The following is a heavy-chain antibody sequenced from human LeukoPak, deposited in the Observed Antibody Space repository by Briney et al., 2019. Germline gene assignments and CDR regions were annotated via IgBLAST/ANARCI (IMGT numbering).Heavy chain of an antibody. J-gene: IGHJ4*02. CDR3: AKYDSSDYYPL. D-gene: IGHD3-22*01. V-gene: IGHV4-31*03. Sequence: PSETLSLTCTVSGGSISSGGYYWSWIRQHPGKGLEWIGCIYYSGITYYSPSLKSRLTISVDTSKNQFSLELSSVTAADTAVYYCAKYDSSDYYPLWGQGTLVTVSS. CDR2: IYYSGIT. CDR1: GGSISSGGYY.